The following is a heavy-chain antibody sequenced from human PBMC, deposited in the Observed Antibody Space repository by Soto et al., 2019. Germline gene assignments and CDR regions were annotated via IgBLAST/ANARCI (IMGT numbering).Heavy chain of an antibody. D-gene: IGHD6-13*01. J-gene: IGHJ4*02. CDR3: ARDPKVIGSWYSGY. V-gene: IGHV1-3*01. CDR2: INAGNGNT. CDR1: GYTFTSYA. Sequence: QVQLVQSGAEVKKPGASVKVSCKASGYTFTSYAMHWVRQAPGQRLEWMGWINAGNGNTKYSQKFQGRVTITRDTSASTAYMELSSLRSEDTAVYYCARDPKVIGSWYSGYWCQGTLVTVSS.